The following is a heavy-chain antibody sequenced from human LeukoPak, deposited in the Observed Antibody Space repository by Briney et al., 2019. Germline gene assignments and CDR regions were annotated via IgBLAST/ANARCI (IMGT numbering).Heavy chain of an antibody. CDR3: AKDTYSSSSGRDPDFDY. J-gene: IGHJ4*02. CDR1: GFTFRSYS. V-gene: IGHV3-48*01. Sequence: PGGSLRLSCAASGFTFRSYSMNWVRQAPGKGLEWVSYISSSGRTIYYADSVKGRFTISRDNSKNTPYLQMNSLRAEDTAVYYCAKDTYSSSSGRDPDFDYWGQGTLVTVSS. CDR2: ISSSGRTI. D-gene: IGHD6-6*01.